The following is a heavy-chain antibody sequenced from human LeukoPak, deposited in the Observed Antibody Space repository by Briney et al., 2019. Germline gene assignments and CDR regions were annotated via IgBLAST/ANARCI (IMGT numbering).Heavy chain of an antibody. V-gene: IGHV4-34*01. CDR1: GGSCRGWY. D-gene: IGHD3-10*01. CDR2: INHSGST. Sequence: SETLSLTWTVYGGSCRGWYWCWSCQHPGKGLEWIGEINHSGSTNYNPSLKSRVTISVDTSKNQFSLKLSSVTAADTAVYYCARRGTITMVRGVISQHYYFDYWGQGTLVTVSS. CDR3: ARRGTITMVRGVISQHYYFDY. J-gene: IGHJ4*02.